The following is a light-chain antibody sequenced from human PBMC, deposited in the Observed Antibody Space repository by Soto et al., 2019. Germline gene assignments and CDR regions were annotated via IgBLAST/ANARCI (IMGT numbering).Light chain of an antibody. V-gene: IGKV3-11*01. CDR1: QSVGSY. Sequence: EIVLTQSPATLSLSPGERATLSCRASQSVGSYLAWYQQKPGQAPRLLIYDASNRATGIPARFSGSGSGTDFILIISGLEPEDSAVYYCQQYNNWPVFGQGTKVDI. CDR2: DAS. CDR3: QQYNNWPV. J-gene: IGKJ1*01.